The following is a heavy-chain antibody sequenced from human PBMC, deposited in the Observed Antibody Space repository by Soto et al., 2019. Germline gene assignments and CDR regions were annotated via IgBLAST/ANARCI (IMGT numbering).Heavy chain of an antibody. V-gene: IGHV3-30*18. Sequence: QVQLVESGGGVVQPGRSLRLSCAASGFTFSSYGMHWVRQAPGKGLEWVAVISYDGSNKYYAESVKGRFTISRDNSKNTVYLQMNSLRAEDTAVYYCAKDVVVGATPGLGDYYYYYGMDVWGQGTTVTVSS. CDR3: AKDVVVGATPGLGDYYYYYGMDV. J-gene: IGHJ6*02. CDR1: GFTFSSYG. D-gene: IGHD1-26*01. CDR2: ISYDGSNK.